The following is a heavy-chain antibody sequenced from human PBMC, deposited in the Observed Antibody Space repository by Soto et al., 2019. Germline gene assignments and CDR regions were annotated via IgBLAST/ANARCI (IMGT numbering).Heavy chain of an antibody. V-gene: IGHV1-2*02. CDR2: INPNTGVT. CDR1: GYTFTGYY. CDR3: ARKLIAASGTFDY. J-gene: IGHJ4*02. D-gene: IGHD6-13*01. Sequence: QVHLVQSGAEVQKPGASVKVSCKASGYTFTGYYLHWVRQAPGQGLEWMGWINPNTGVTSFAQNFQGRVTMTRDTSIRTAYMELSWLRSDDTAIYYCARKLIAASGTFDYWGKGTLVTVSS.